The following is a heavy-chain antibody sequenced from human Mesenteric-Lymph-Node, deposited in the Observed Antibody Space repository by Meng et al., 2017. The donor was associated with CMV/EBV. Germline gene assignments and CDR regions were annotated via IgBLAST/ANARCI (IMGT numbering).Heavy chain of an antibody. J-gene: IGHJ4*02. V-gene: IGHV3-48*04. CDR2: ISSSSSTI. CDR3: VRSRQEDY. Sequence: GESLKISCAASGFIFNEYSMNWVRQAPGKGLEWISYISSSSSTIYYADSVKGRFTISRDNAKNSLYLQMNGLRAEDTAIYYCVRSRQEDYWGQGVLVTVSS. CDR1: GFIFNEYS.